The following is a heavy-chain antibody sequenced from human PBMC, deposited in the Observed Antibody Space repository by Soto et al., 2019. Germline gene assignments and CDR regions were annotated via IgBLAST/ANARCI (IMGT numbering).Heavy chain of an antibody. J-gene: IGHJ5*02. Sequence: PSETLSLTCTVSGGSISSGGYYWSWIRQHPGKGLEWIGYIYYSGSTYYNPSLKSRVTISVDTSKNQFSLKLSSVTAADTAVYYCARGGGVISSTSTNWFDPWGQGTLVTVSS. CDR1: GGSISSGGYY. D-gene: IGHD2-2*01. CDR3: ARGGGVISSTSTNWFDP. CDR2: IYYSGST. V-gene: IGHV4-31*03.